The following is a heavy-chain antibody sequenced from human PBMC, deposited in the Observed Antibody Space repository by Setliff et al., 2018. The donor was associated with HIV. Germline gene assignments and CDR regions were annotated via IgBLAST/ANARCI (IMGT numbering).Heavy chain of an antibody. V-gene: IGHV4-34*01. CDR2: INHSGST. J-gene: IGHJ1*01. CDR3: ARAGYYGSTSYWEYFQH. D-gene: IGHD3-22*01. CDR1: GGSFSGNY. Sequence: SETLSLTCAVYGGSFSGNYWSWIRQPPGKGLEWIGEINHSGSTNYHPSLKSRVTISIETSQNQFSLKLSSVTAADTAVYYCARAGYYGSTSYWEYFQHWGQGTLVTVSS.